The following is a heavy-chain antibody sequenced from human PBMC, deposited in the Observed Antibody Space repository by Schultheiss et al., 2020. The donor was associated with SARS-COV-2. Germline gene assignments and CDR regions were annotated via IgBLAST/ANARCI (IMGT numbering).Heavy chain of an antibody. Sequence: SETLSLTCTVSGGSISSGGYYWSWIRQHPGKGLEWIGEINHSGSTNYNPSLKSRVTISVDTSKNQFSLKLSSVTAADTAVYYCATPYGDYYTFDYWGQGTLVTVSS. D-gene: IGHD4-17*01. V-gene: IGHV4-39*01. CDR1: GGSISSGGYY. J-gene: IGHJ4*02. CDR3: ATPYGDYYTFDY. CDR2: INHSGST.